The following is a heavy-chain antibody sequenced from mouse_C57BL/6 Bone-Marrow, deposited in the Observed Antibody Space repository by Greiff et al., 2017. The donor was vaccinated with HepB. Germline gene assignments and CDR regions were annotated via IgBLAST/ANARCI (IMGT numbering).Heavy chain of an antibody. CDR1: GFTFNTYA. CDR2: IRSKSSNYAT. V-gene: IGHV10-3*01. D-gene: IGHD2-3*01. Sequence: EVQGVESGGGLVQPKGSLKLSCAASGFTFNTYAMHWVRQAPGKGLEWVARIRSKSSNYATYCADSVKDICTISRDDSQSMLYLQMNNLKTEDTAMYYCVRVDGPSAMDYWGQGTSVTVSS. J-gene: IGHJ4*01. CDR3: VRVDGPSAMDY.